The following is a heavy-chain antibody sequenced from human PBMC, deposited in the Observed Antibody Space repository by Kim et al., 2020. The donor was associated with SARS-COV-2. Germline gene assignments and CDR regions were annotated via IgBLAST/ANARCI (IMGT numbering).Heavy chain of an antibody. CDR3: AKTMVRGVIMAYFDY. CDR1: GFTFSSYG. CDR2: ISYDGSNK. J-gene: IGHJ4*02. Sequence: GGSLRLSCVASGFTFSSYGMHWVRQAPGKGLEWVAVISYDGSNKYYADSVKGRFTISRDNSQNTLYLQMNSLRAEDTAVYYCAKTMVRGVIMAYFDYWGQGTLVTVAS. V-gene: IGHV3-30*18. D-gene: IGHD3-10*01.